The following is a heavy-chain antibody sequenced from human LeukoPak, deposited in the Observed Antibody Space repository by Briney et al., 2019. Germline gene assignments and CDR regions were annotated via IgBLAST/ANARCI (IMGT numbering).Heavy chain of an antibody. CDR2: ISAYNGNT. D-gene: IGHD3-3*01. J-gene: IGHJ5*02. CDR3: ARDPTIFGVVTWFDP. Sequence: ASVKVSCKASGYTFTSYGISWVRQAPGQGLEWMGWISAYNGNTNYAPKLQGRVTMTTDPSTSTAYMELRSLRSDDTAVYYCARDPTIFGVVTWFDPWGQGTLVTVSS. CDR1: GYTFTSYG. V-gene: IGHV1-18*01.